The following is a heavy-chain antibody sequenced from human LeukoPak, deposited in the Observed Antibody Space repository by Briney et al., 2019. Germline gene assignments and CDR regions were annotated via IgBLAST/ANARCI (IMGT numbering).Heavy chain of an antibody. V-gene: IGHV3-66*01. CDR1: GFTVSSNY. CDR2: IYSGGST. Sequence: GGSLRLSCAASGFTVSSNYMSWVRQAPGKGLEWVSVIYSGGSTYYADSVKGRFTISRDNSKNTLYLRMNSLRAEDTAVYYCARVYTAPADHYYYYMDVWGKGTTVTVSS. CDR3: ARVYTAPADHYYYYMDV. D-gene: IGHD1-14*01. J-gene: IGHJ6*03.